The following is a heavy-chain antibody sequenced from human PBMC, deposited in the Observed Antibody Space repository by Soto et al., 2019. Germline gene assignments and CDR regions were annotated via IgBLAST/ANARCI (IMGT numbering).Heavy chain of an antibody. J-gene: IGHJ4*02. Sequence: QVQLVQSGAGVRKPGSSVKVSCEASGGTFSGHAISWVRQAPGQGPEWMGGLIPLFGTTQHAQRFQGRLTITADRSTTTAYMELTSLRFEDTAIYYCARVPNWGYRFDAWGQGTLVTVSS. V-gene: IGHV1-69*06. CDR2: LIPLFGTT. D-gene: IGHD7-27*01. CDR1: GGTFSGHA. CDR3: ARVPNWGYRFDA.